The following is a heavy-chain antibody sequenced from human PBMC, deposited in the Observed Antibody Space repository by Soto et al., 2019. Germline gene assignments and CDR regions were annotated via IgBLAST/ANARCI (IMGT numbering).Heavy chain of an antibody. CDR2: ISAYNGNT. D-gene: IGHD2-2*01. J-gene: IGHJ6*03. V-gene: IGHV1-18*01. CDR1: GYTFTSYG. Sequence: ASVKVSCKASGYTFTSYGISWVRQAPGQGLEWMGWISAYNGNTNYAQKLQGRVTMTTDTSTSTAYMELRSLRSDDTAVYYCARGGVVVLPAAKSYYYYYMDVWGKGTTVTVSS. CDR3: ARGGVVVLPAAKSYYYYYMDV.